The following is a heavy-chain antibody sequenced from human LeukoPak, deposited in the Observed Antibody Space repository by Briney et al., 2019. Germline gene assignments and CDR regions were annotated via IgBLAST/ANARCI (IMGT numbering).Heavy chain of an antibody. CDR1: GGSFSVYY. CDR2: INHSGST. Sequence: SETLSLTCAVYGGSFSVYYWSWIRHPPGKGLEWLGEINHSGSTNYNPSLKSRVPISVDTSKNQFSLKLSSVTAADTAVYYCARGHSYTMVRGVIVDAFDIWGQGTMVTVSS. D-gene: IGHD3-10*01. CDR3: ARGHSYTMVRGVIVDAFDI. V-gene: IGHV4-34*01. J-gene: IGHJ3*02.